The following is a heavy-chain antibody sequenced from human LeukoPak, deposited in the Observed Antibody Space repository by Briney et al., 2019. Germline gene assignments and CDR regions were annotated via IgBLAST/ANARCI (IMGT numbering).Heavy chain of an antibody. CDR1: GYSFIRYW. CDR2: IYPGDSGT. V-gene: IGHV5-51*01. Sequence: GESLKISCKGSGYSFIRYWIGWVRQKPGKGLEWMGIIYPGDSGTRYSPSFQGQVTISADKSISTAYLQWSSLKASDTAMYYCARHYLFSGSSTDYWGQGTLVTVSS. J-gene: IGHJ4*02. CDR3: ARHYLFSGSSTDY. D-gene: IGHD3-10*01.